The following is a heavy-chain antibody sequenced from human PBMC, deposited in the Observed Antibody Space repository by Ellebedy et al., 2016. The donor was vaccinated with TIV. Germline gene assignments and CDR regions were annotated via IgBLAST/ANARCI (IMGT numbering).Heavy chain of an antibody. Sequence: GESLKISCAASGFTFNNYGMSWVRQAPGKGLEWVAVISYDGSHKYYADSVKGRSTISRDNSNNTLYLQMNSLRPEDTAVYYCARVSGGSYLGVGCLDYWGQGTLVTVSS. D-gene: IGHD1-26*01. CDR1: GFTFNNYG. V-gene: IGHV3-30*03. CDR3: ARVSGGSYLGVGCLDY. CDR2: ISYDGSHK. J-gene: IGHJ4*02.